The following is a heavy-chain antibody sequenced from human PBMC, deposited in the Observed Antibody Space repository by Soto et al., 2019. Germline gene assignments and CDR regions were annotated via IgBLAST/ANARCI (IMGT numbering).Heavy chain of an antibody. CDR1: GFTFSNYW. CDR2: IRQDGNEI. CDR3: ARDGVWYGMDV. J-gene: IGHJ6*02. Sequence: PGGSLRLSCAASGFTFSNYWMSWVRQAPGKGLEWVANIRQDGNEIYYVDSAKGRFTISRDNAKNSLYLQMNSLRAEDAALYYCARDGVWYGMDVWGQGTTVTVSS. V-gene: IGHV3-7*01. D-gene: IGHD2-21*02.